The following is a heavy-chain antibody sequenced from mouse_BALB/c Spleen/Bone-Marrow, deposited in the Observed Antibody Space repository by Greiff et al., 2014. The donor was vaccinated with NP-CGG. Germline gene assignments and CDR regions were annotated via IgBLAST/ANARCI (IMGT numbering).Heavy chain of an antibody. J-gene: IGHJ2*01. CDR2: IRNKPNGYTT. Sequence: EVHLVESGGGLVQPGGSLRLSCTTSGFTFTDYFMTWVRQPPGKALEWLGFIRNKPNGYTTEYNPSVKGRFTISRDNSQGILYLQMNNLRAEDSAIYYYARDYSGYFDFWGQGTTLTVSS. CDR3: ARDYSGYFDF. D-gene: IGHD5-1*01. V-gene: IGHV7-3*02. CDR1: GFTFTDYF.